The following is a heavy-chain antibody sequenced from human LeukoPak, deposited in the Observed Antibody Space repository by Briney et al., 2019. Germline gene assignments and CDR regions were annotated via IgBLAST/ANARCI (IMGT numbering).Heavy chain of an antibody. CDR1: GGSISSYY. Sequence: SETLSLTCTVPGGSISSYYWSWIRQPPGKGLEWIGYIYYSGSTNYNPSLKSRVTISVDTSKNQFSLKLSSVTAADTAVYYCARDGRITYGDWFDPWGQGTLVTVSS. V-gene: IGHV4-59*01. CDR2: IYYSGST. CDR3: ARDGRITYGDWFDP. D-gene: IGHD1-14*01. J-gene: IGHJ5*02.